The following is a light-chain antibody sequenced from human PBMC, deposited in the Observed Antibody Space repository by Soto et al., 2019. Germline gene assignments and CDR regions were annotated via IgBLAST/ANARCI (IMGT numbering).Light chain of an antibody. Sequence: QSVLTQPASVSGSPGQSITISCAGTSDDVGAHNFVSWYQQYPGKAPKVLIYEVTNRPSGVSYRFSGSKSGNTASLTISGLQAEDEADYYCLAYTNSAARVFGSGTKVTVL. V-gene: IGLV2-14*01. CDR3: LAYTNSAARV. CDR1: SDDVGAHNF. CDR2: EVT. J-gene: IGLJ1*01.